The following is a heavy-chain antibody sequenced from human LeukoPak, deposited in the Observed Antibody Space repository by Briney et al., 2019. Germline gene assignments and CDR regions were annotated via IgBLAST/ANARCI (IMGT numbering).Heavy chain of an antibody. V-gene: IGHV1-8*01. D-gene: IGHD6-13*01. J-gene: IGHJ6*02. CDR3: ARARTPLIAAAGTHYYYGMDV. Sequence: GASVKVSFKASGYSFTSYDINWVRQATGQGLEWMGWMNPNSDNTGYAQKFQGRVTMTRNTSISTAYMELSSLGSDDTAVYYCARARTPLIAAAGTHYYYGMDVWGQGTTVTVSS. CDR1: GYSFTSYD. CDR2: MNPNSDNT.